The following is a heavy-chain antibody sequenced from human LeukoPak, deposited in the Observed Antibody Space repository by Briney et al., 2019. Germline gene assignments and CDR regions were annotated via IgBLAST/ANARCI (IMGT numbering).Heavy chain of an antibody. V-gene: IGHV3-48*03. D-gene: IGHD5-24*01. CDR1: GFTFSSYE. J-gene: IGHJ4*02. CDR3: ARDQGDGYNGFDH. CDR2: ISSSGSTI. Sequence: PGGSLRLSCAASGFTFSSYEMNWVRQAPGKGLEWVSYISSSGSTIYYADSVKGRFTISRDNAKNSLYLQMNSLRAEDTAVYYCARDQGDGYNGFDHWGQGTLVTVSS.